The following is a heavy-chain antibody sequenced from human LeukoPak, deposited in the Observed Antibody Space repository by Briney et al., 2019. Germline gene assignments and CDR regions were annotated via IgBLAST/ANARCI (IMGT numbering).Heavy chain of an antibody. CDR3: AKGALYPTKSRQQLASKYYFDY. J-gene: IGHJ4*02. Sequence: PGGSLRLSCAASGFTFSSYGMSWVRQAPGKGLEWVSAISGSGGSTYYADSVKGRFTISRDNSKNTLYLQMDSLRAEDTAVYYCAKGALYPTKSRQQLASKYYFDYWGQGTLVTVSS. CDR1: GFTFSSYG. V-gene: IGHV3-23*01. CDR2: ISGSGGST. D-gene: IGHD6-13*01.